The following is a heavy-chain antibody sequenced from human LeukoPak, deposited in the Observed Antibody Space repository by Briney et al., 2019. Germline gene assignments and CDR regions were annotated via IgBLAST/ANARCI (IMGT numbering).Heavy chain of an antibody. V-gene: IGHV3-21*01. Sequence: GGSLRLSCAASGFTFSSYSMIWVRQAPGKGLEWVSTITGSSGNTYYAEPAKGRFTISRDNAKNPLYLQMNSLRADDTAVYYCGRDFNYWGQGTLVTVAS. J-gene: IGHJ4*02. CDR2: ITGSSGNT. CDR1: GFTFSSYS. CDR3: GRDFNY.